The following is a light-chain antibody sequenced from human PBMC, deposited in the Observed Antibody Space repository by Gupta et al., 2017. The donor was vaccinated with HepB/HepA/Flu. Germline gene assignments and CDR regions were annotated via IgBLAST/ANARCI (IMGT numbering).Light chain of an antibody. Sequence: SALTQPPSASGSPGQSVTISCTGTSGDVGGYNYVSWYQQHPGKAPKLMIYEVTKRPSGVPDRFSGSRSGNTASLTVSGLQAEDEADYYCSSYAGSNNLLFGGGTKLTVL. V-gene: IGLV2-8*01. CDR2: EVT. CDR3: SSYAGSNNLL. CDR1: SGDVGGYNY. J-gene: IGLJ2*01.